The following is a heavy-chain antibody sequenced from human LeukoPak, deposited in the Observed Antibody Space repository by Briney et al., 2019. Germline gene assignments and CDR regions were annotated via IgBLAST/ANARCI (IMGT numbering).Heavy chain of an antibody. CDR2: ISPSGDST. J-gene: IGHJ6*03. CDR1: GVTLSRYA. Sequence: GGSLRLSCAACGVTLSRYAVNWVRQAPGRGLEWVSYISPSGDSTVYAESEKGQFTISRDNSKNMLYLQMDSLRAEDTAIYYCVRKVYYYMDVWGKGTTVTVSS. CDR3: VRKVYYYMDV. V-gene: IGHV3-23*01.